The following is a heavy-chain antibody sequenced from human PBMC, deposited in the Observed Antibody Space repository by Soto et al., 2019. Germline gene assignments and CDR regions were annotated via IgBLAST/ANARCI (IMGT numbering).Heavy chain of an antibody. V-gene: IGHV3-74*01. CDR1: GFTFRGYW. CDR2: ITTDGGST. CDR3: ARDRDIVGASPLAY. Sequence: EVQLVESGGGLVKPGGSLRLSCAASGFTFRGYWMNWGRQAPGKGLVWVSHITTDGGSTNYADSVKGRFTISRDNAKDTLYLYMSSLRVDDTAVYYCARDRDIVGASPLAYWGQGTLVTVAS. D-gene: IGHD1-26*01. J-gene: IGHJ4*02.